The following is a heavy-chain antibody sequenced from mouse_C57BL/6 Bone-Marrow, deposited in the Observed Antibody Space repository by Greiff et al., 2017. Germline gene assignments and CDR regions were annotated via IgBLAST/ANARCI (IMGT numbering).Heavy chain of an antibody. V-gene: IGHV5-15*01. J-gene: IGHJ3*01. CDR1: GFTFSDYG. D-gene: IGHD2-4*01. CDR2: ISNLAYSI. CDR3: ARLFMITTRRTFAY. Sequence: EVQLQESGGGLVQPGGSLKLSCAASGFTFSDYGMAWVRQAPRKGPEGVAFISNLAYSIYYADTVTGRFTISRENAKNTLYLEMSSLRSEDTAMYYCARLFMITTRRTFAYWGQGTLVTVSA.